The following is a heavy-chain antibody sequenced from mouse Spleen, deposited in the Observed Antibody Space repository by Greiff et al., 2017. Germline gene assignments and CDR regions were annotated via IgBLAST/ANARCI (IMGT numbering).Heavy chain of an antibody. J-gene: IGHJ3*01. D-gene: IGHD1-1*01. CDR2: IDPSDSYT. Sequence: QVQLQQPGAELVMPGASVKLSCKASGYTFTSYWMHWVKQRPGQGLEWIGEIDPSDSYTNYNQKFKGKATLTVDKSSSTANMQLSSLTSEDSAVYYCARDDGSSRAWFAYWGQGTLVTVSA. CDR1: GYTFTSYW. V-gene: IGHV1-69*01. CDR3: ARDDGSSRAWFAY.